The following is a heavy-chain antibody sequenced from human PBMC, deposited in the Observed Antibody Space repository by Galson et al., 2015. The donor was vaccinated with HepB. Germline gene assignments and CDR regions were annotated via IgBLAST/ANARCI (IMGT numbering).Heavy chain of an antibody. Sequence: SLRLSCAASGFTFSNYAMTWVRQAPGKGLEWVSGISWNSGSRDYADSVKGRFTITRDNAKKSLYLQMNSLRAEDTALYYCAKVDYDILTGYSTGLGYWGQGTLVTVSS. D-gene: IGHD3-9*01. CDR1: GFTFSNYA. V-gene: IGHV3-9*01. J-gene: IGHJ4*02. CDR2: ISWNSGSR. CDR3: AKVDYDILTGYSTGLGY.